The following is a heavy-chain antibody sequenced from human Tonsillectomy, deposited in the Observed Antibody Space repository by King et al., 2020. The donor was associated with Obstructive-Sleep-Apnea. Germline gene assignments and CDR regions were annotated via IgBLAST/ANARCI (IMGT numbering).Heavy chain of an antibody. CDR3: AITMIREARFDI. Sequence: VQLQQWGAGLLKPSETLSLTCAVYGESFSGHYWSWIRQPPGKGLEWIGEINHSGSTNYNPSLMSRVTISLDTSKNQFSLKLNYVTAADTAIYYCAITMIREARFDIWGQGTMVTVSS. CDR2: INHSGST. J-gene: IGHJ3*02. V-gene: IGHV4-34*01. CDR1: GESFSGHY. D-gene: IGHD3-10*01.